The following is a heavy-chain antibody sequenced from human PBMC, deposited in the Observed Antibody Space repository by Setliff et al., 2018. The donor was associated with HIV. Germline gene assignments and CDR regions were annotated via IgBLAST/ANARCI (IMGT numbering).Heavy chain of an antibody. D-gene: IGHD3-22*01. J-gene: IGHJ4*02. CDR3: ARDYSPTFYYYDSSGTFDY. CDR1: GGIFSSYA. Sequence: SVKVSCKASGGIFSSYAISWVRQAPGQGLEWMGGIIPILGIANYAQKFQGRVTITAVESTSTAYMELSSLRSEDTAVYYCARDYSPTFYYYDSSGTFDYWGQGTLVTVSS. CDR2: IIPILGIA. V-gene: IGHV1-69*10.